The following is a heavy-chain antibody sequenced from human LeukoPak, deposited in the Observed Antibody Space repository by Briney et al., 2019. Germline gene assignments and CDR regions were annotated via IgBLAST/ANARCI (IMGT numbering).Heavy chain of an antibody. V-gene: IGHV3-33*01. Sequence: GRSLRLSCTASGFTFATYAMHWVRQAPGKGLEWVALIWYDGSNKYYADSVRGRFTISRDNSKNTLHLQMNSLRAEDTALYYCAGGSGDYSPDYWGQGTLVTVSS. CDR2: IWYDGSNK. D-gene: IGHD4-17*01. CDR3: AGGSGDYSPDY. CDR1: GFTFATYA. J-gene: IGHJ4*02.